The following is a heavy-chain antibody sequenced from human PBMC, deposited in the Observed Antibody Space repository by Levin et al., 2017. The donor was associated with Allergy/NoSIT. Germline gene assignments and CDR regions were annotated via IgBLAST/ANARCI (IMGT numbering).Heavy chain of an antibody. V-gene: IGHV1-69*02. CDR3: ARGLYDYVWGSYRLFDY. CDR1: GGTFSSYT. D-gene: IGHD3-16*02. CDR2: IIPILGIA. Sequence: SVKVSCKASGGTFSSYTISWVRQAPGQGLEWMGRIIPILGIANYAQKFQGRVTITADKSTSTAYMELSSLRSEDTAVYYCARGLYDYVWGSYRLFDYWGQGTLVTVSS. J-gene: IGHJ4*02.